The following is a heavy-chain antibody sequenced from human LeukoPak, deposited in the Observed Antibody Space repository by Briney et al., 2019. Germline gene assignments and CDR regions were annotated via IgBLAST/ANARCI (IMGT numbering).Heavy chain of an antibody. CDR2: IYYSGST. CDR1: GGSISSGGYY. Sequence: SETLSLTCTVSGGSISSGGYYWSWIRQHPGTGLEWIGYIYYSGSTYYNPSLKSRVTISVDTSKNQFSLKLSSVTAADTAVYYGARERDILTGYSAFDIWGQGTRVTVSS. CDR3: ARERDILTGYSAFDI. D-gene: IGHD3-9*01. J-gene: IGHJ3*02. V-gene: IGHV4-31*03.